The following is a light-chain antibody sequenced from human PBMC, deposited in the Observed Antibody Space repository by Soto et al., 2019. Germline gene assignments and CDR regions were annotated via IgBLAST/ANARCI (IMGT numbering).Light chain of an antibody. V-gene: IGKV3-15*01. CDR2: GAS. CDR1: QSVSSN. Sequence: EVVMTQSPTTLSVSPGERATLSCRASQSVSSNLAWYQQKPGQAPRLLIYGASTRATGIPARFIGSGSWTEFSLTISSLQSEDYALYYCQQYNNWPPWTFGQGTKVEIK. CDR3: QQYNNWPPWT. J-gene: IGKJ1*01.